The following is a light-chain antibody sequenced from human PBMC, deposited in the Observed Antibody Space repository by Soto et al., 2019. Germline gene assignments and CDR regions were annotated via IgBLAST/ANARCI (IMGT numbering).Light chain of an antibody. Sequence: DIQMIQSPSSLSASVGDRVTITCQASQDISNYLNWYQQKPGKAPKLLIYDASNLETGVPSRFSGSGSGTDFTFTISSLQPEDIATYYCQQYDNLPRFGGGTKVDIK. V-gene: IGKV1-33*01. CDR1: QDISNY. CDR3: QQYDNLPR. J-gene: IGKJ4*02. CDR2: DAS.